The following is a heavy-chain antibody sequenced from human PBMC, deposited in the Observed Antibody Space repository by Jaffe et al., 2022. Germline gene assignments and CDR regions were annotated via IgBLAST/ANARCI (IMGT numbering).Heavy chain of an antibody. V-gene: IGHV2-5*02. Sequence: QITLKESGPTLVKPTQTLTLTCTFSGFSLNTRGMGVGWIRQPPGKALEWLALIYWDDDKRYSTSLKSRLTISKDTSGNEVVLTMTNMDPGDTATYYCAHTTWEVLSNWFDPWGQGTLVTVSS. CDR1: GFSLNTRGMG. CDR2: IYWDDDK. CDR3: AHTTWEVLSNWFDP. J-gene: IGHJ5*01. D-gene: IGHD3-10*01.